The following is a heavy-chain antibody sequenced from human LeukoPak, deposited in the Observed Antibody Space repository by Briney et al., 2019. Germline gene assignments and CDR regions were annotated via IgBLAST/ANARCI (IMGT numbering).Heavy chain of an antibody. CDR2: IYTSGST. D-gene: IGHD3-3*01. J-gene: IGHJ6*03. Sequence: NSSQTLSLTCTVSGGSISSGSYYWSWIRQPAGKGLEWIGRIYTSGSTNYNPSLKSRVTISVDTSKNQFSLKLSSVTAADTAVYYCARETPPDYDFWSGYPYYYYYYYMDVWGKGTTVTVSS. CDR1: GGSISSGSYY. CDR3: ARETPPDYDFWSGYPYYYYYYYMDV. V-gene: IGHV4-61*02.